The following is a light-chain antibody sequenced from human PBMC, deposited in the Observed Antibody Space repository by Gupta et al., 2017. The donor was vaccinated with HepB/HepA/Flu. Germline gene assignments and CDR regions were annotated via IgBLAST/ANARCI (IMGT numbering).Light chain of an antibody. J-gene: IGLJ2*01. V-gene: IGLV1-44*01. CDR1: NSNIGRNT. CDR3: ATWDDYLNRPL. CDR2: ANN. Sequence: QSVLTQPPSASGTPGQTVTISCSGGNSNIGRNTVDWYQVLPGTAPKLRLYANNLRPSGVPGRFSSSRSGTSASLAISGLQSDDEAHYYCATWDDYLNRPLFGGGTKLTVL.